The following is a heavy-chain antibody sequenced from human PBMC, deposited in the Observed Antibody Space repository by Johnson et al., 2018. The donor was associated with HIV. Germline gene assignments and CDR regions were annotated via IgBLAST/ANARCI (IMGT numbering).Heavy chain of an antibody. CDR2: ISFDGYNK. J-gene: IGHJ3*01. D-gene: IGHD3-16*01. CDR1: GFTFSSYA. Sequence: QVQLVESGGGVVQPGRSLRLSCAASGFTFSSYAMHWVRQAPGKGLEWVAVISFDGYNKYYADSVKGRFTISRDNSKNTLYLQMNSLRAEDTALYYCAKGSTLWNPRLRDTFDVWGQGTVVSVSS. V-gene: IGHV3-30*14. CDR3: AKGSTLWNPRLRDTFDV.